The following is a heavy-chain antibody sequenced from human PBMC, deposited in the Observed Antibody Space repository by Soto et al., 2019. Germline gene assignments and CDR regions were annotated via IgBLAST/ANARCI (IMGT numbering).Heavy chain of an antibody. CDR1: GYSFTSYW. J-gene: IGHJ4*02. CDR3: ARRSNYYDSSGYYLSEYYFDY. Sequence: GESLKISCKGSGYSFTSYWIGWVRQMPGKGLEWMGIIYPGDSDTRYSPSFQGQVTISADKSISTAYLQWSSLKASDTAMYYCARRSNYYDSSGYYLSEYYFDYWGQGTLVTVSS. D-gene: IGHD3-22*01. CDR2: IYPGDSDT. V-gene: IGHV5-51*01.